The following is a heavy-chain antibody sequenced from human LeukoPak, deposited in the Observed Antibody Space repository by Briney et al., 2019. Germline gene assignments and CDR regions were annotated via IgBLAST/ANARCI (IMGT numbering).Heavy chain of an antibody. Sequence: GESLKISCKGSGYKFNAYRIAWVRQMRGKGLEWMGIIYPDDSDTRYSPSFQGQVTISADKSVSIAYLQWSSLKASDTAMYYCARPNITSYYDSRGYDAFDVWGQGTMVIVSS. V-gene: IGHV5-51*01. J-gene: IGHJ3*01. D-gene: IGHD3-22*01. CDR1: GYKFNAYR. CDR2: IYPDDSDT. CDR3: ARPNITSYYDSRGYDAFDV.